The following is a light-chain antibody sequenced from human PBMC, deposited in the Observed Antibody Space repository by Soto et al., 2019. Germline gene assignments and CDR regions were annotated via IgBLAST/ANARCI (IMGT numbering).Light chain of an antibody. CDR1: SSSIGAGYD. Sequence: VLTQPPSVSGAPGQRVTISCTGSSSSIGAGYDVHWYQQLPGTAPKLLIYETSSRPSGVPDRFSGSKSGTSASLAITGLQAEDEADYYCQSYDASLTGYVVFGGGTKVTVL. CDR2: ETS. J-gene: IGLJ2*01. CDR3: QSYDASLTGYVV. V-gene: IGLV1-40*01.